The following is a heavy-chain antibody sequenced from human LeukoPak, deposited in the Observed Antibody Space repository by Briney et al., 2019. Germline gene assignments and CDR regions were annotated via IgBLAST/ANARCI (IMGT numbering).Heavy chain of an antibody. D-gene: IGHD3-22*01. CDR3: ARLFGNGSGYYPRPFAY. V-gene: IGHV4-39*01. J-gene: IGHJ4*02. Sequence: SETLSLTCAVSGGSISSGSYYWGWIRQPPGKGLEWIGSIHYSGSTYYNPSLKSRVTISVGTSKNQFSLKLNSVTAADTAVYYCARLFGNGSGYYPRPFAYWGQGTLVTVSS. CDR2: IHYSGST. CDR1: GGSISSGSYY.